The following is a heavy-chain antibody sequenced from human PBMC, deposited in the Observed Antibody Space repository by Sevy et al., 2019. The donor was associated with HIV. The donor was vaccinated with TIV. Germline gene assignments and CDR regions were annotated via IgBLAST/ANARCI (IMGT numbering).Heavy chain of an antibody. V-gene: IGHV3-23*01. CDR3: ARGGQKGVPGTQQDF. Sequence: GGSLRLSCAASGFTFSSYAMSWVRQAPGKGLEWVSGISSSGVGTYYADSVKGRFTISRDNSKNTMYLQMDSLRVDDTAVYYCARGGQKGVPGTQQDFWGQGTLVTVSS. D-gene: IGHD6-19*01. J-gene: IGHJ4*02. CDR1: GFTFSSYA. CDR2: ISSSGVGT.